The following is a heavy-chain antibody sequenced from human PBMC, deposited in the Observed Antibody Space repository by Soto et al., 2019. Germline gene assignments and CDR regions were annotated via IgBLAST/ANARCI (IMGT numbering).Heavy chain of an antibody. J-gene: IGHJ4*02. CDR1: GGSFSGYY. D-gene: IGHD5-12*01. CDR2: INHSGST. Sequence: SETLSLTCAVYGGSFSGYYWSWIRQPPGKGLEWIGEINHSGSTNYNPSLKSRVTISVDTSKNQFSLKLSSVTAADTAVYYCARGLGARFLYSGYDYDYWGQGTLVTVSS. V-gene: IGHV4-34*01. CDR3: ARGLGARFLYSGYDYDY.